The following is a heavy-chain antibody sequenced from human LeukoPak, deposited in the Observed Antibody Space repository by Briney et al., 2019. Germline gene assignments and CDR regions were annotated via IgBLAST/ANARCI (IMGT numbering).Heavy chain of an antibody. Sequence: SETLSLTCTVSGGSISSSSYYWGWIRQPPGKGLEWIGSIYYSGSTYYNPSLKSRVTISVDKSKNQFSLKLSSVTAADTAVYYCASQYGDYVPLGYWGQGTLVTVSS. CDR1: GGSISSSSYY. CDR2: IYYSGST. J-gene: IGHJ4*02. V-gene: IGHV4-39*01. D-gene: IGHD4-17*01. CDR3: ASQYGDYVPLGY.